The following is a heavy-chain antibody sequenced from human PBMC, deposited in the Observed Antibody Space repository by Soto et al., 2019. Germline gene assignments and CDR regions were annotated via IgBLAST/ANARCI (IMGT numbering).Heavy chain of an antibody. CDR2: INPSGGST. Sequence: ASVKVSCKASGYTFTSYDMHRVRHAPGQGLEWMGIINPSGGSTSYAQKFQGRVTMTRNTSTSTVYMELSSLRSEDTAVYYCARDFWSGYYYFDYWGQGTLVTVSS. CDR3: ARDFWSGYYYFDY. V-gene: IGHV1-46*01. CDR1: GYTFTSYD. D-gene: IGHD3-3*01. J-gene: IGHJ4*02.